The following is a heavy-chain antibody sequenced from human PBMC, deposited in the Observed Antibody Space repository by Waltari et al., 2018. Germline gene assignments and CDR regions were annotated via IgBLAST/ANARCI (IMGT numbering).Heavy chain of an antibody. V-gene: IGHV1-8*01. CDR2: MNPNSGYT. J-gene: IGHJ5*02. D-gene: IGHD4-17*01. CDR3: ARVDYDDNSGNWFDP. Sequence: QVQLVQSGAEVKKPGASVKVSCKASGYTFSSYAINWVRQATGQGLEWMGWMNPNSGYTGYAQKFQGRVSMTRDTSISTAYMELSSLRSEDTAVYYCARVDYDDNSGNWFDPWGQGTLVTVSS. CDR1: GYTFSSYA.